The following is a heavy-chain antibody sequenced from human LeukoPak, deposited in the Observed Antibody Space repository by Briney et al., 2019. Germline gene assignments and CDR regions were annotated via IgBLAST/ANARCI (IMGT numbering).Heavy chain of an antibody. CDR1: GYTLTELS. Sequence: ASVKVSCKVSGYTLTELSMHWVRQAPGKGLEWMGGFDPEDGETIYAQKFQGRVTITADESTSTAYMELSSLRSEDTAVYYCARADDAFDIWGQGTMVTVSS. V-gene: IGHV1-24*01. CDR2: FDPEDGET. CDR3: ARADDAFDI. J-gene: IGHJ3*02.